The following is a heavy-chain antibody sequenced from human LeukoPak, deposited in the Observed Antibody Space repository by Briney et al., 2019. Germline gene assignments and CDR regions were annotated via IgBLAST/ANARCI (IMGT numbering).Heavy chain of an antibody. Sequence: PGGSLRLSCAASGFTLSKYDMNWVRQAPGKGLEWVSSISTSSRYIYYKDSVRGRFTISRDDAKNSLHLEMNSLRAEHTPDYSCAIADCSSSTCYLRRSWFDPWGQGTLVTVSS. CDR1: GFTLSKYD. V-gene: IGHV3-21*01. J-gene: IGHJ5*02. D-gene: IGHD2/OR15-2a*01. CDR3: AIADCSSSTCYLRRSWFDP. CDR2: ISTSSRYI.